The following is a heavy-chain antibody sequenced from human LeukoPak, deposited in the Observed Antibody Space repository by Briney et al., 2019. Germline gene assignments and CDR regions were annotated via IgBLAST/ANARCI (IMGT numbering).Heavy chain of an antibody. CDR3: ARGVTVVVAATLGY. CDR2: MNPNSGNT. V-gene: IGHV1-8*01. CDR1: GYTFTSYD. D-gene: IGHD2-15*01. Sequence: ASVKVSCKASGYTFTSYDINWVRQATGQGLAWMGWMNPNSGNTGYAQKFQGRVTMTRDTSTSTVYMELSSLRSEDTAVYYCARGVTVVVAATLGYWGQGTLVTVSS. J-gene: IGHJ4*02.